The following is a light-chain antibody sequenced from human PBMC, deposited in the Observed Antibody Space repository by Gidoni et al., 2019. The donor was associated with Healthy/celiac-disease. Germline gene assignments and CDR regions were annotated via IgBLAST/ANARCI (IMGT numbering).Light chain of an antibody. CDR2: KAS. CDR3: QQYNSYPCS. V-gene: IGKV1-5*03. Sequence: DIQMTQSTSTLSASVGDRVTITCRASQSISSWLAWYQQKPGKAPKLLIYKASSLESGVPSRFSGSGSGTEFTLTISSLQPDDFATYYCQQYNSYPCSFXXXTKLEIK. J-gene: IGKJ2*04. CDR1: QSISSW.